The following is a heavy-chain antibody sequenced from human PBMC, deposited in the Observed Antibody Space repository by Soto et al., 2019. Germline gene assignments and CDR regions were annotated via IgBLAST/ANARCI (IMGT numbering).Heavy chain of an antibody. J-gene: IGHJ6*02. CDR1: GFTLSSYA. V-gene: IGHV3-23*01. CDR2: ISGSGGST. Sequence: GGSLRLSCAASGFTLSSYAMSWVRQAPGKGLEWVSAISGSGGSTYYADSVKGRFTISRDNSKNTLYLQMNSLRAEDTAVYYCARDLRTLYGMDVWGQGTTVTVSS. CDR3: ARDLRTLYGMDV.